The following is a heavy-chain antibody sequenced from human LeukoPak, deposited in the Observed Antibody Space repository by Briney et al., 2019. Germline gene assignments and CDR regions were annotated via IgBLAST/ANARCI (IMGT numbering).Heavy chain of an antibody. J-gene: IGHJ4*02. CDR2: INPNSGST. D-gene: IGHD2/OR15-2a*01. CDR3: ARDRLSPGYFDY. Sequence: ASVKVSCKASGYTFTGYYMHWVRQATGQGLEWMGWINPNSGSTNYAQKFQGRVTMTRDTSISTAYMELSRLRSDDTAVYYCARDRLSPGYFDYWGQGTLVTVSS. V-gene: IGHV1-2*02. CDR1: GYTFTGYY.